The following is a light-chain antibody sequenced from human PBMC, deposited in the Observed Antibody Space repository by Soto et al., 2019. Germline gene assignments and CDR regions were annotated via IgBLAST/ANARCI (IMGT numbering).Light chain of an antibody. V-gene: IGLV7-46*01. CDR3: LLSYSGARV. Sequence: QPVVTQEPSLTVSPGGTVTLTCGSSTGAVTSGHFPYWFQQKPGQAPRTLISDTNNKHSWTPARFSGSLLGGKAALTLSGAQPEDEAEYYCLLSYSGARVFGGGTKLTVL. J-gene: IGLJ3*02. CDR2: DTN. CDR1: TGAVTSGHF.